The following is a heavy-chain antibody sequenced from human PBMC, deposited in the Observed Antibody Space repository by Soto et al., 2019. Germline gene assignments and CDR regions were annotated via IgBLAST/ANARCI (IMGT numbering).Heavy chain of an antibody. CDR2: ISGSGGSI. CDR1: GFTFRTYA. CDR3: VKGYWKGDV. Sequence: EVQLLESGGGLVQPGGSLRLSCAASGFTFRTYAMNWVRQAPGNGLEWVSAISGSGGSIHYADSVKGRFTISRDNSKNTLYLQMNSLREEDTAVYHCVKGYWKGDVWGQGTTVTVSS. D-gene: IGHD1-1*01. V-gene: IGHV3-23*01. J-gene: IGHJ6*02.